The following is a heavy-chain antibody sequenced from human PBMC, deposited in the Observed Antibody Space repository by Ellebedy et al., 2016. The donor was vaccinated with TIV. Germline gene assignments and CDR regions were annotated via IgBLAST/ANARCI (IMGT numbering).Heavy chain of an antibody. CDR2: ISYDGSNK. CDR1: GFTFSSYW. V-gene: IGHV3-30*18. Sequence: GESLKISXAASGFTFSSYWMSWVRQAPGKGLEWVAVISYDGSNKYYADSVKGRFTISRDNSKNTLYLQMNSLRAEDTAVYYCAKGEVGATTHDAFDIWGQGTMVTVSS. J-gene: IGHJ3*02. D-gene: IGHD1-26*01. CDR3: AKGEVGATTHDAFDI.